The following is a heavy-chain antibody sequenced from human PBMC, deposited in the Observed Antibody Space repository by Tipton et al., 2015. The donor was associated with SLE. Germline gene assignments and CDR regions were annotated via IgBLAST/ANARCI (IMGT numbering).Heavy chain of an antibody. Sequence: TLSLTCAVYGGSFSGYYWSWIRQPPGKGLEWIGEINHSGSTISVDTSKNQFSLKLSSVTAADTAVYYCARGIAVAAPAFDIWGQGTMVPVSS. CDR2: INHSG. J-gene: IGHJ3*02. CDR3: ARGIAVAAPAFDI. D-gene: IGHD6-19*01. V-gene: IGHV4-34*01. CDR1: GGSFSGYY.